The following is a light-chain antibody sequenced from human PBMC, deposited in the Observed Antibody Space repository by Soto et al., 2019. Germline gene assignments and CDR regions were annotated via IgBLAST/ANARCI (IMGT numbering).Light chain of an antibody. CDR3: SSYTSSRTVI. Sequence: QSVLTQPASVSGSPGQSITISCTGTSSDVGGYTFVSWYQHHPGKGPKLLISEVSNRPSGVSNRFSGSKSGNTASLTISGLQTEDAADYYCSSYTSSRTVIFGGRTKVTVL. V-gene: IGLV2-14*01. CDR1: SSDVGGYTF. J-gene: IGLJ2*01. CDR2: EVS.